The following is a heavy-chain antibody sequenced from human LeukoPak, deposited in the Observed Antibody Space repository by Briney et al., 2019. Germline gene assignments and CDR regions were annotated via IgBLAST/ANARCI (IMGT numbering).Heavy chain of an antibody. Sequence: GGSLRLSCAASGFTFGTYTLNWVRQAPGKGLEWVSAISSSSSFIHYGDPVRGRFTISRDNAKNSLYLQMNSLRAEDTAVYYCARELYCSSTNCPCDHWGQGTLVTVSS. D-gene: IGHD2-2*01. CDR1: GFTFGTYT. CDR3: ARELYCSSTNCPCDH. CDR2: ISSSSSFI. J-gene: IGHJ5*02. V-gene: IGHV3-21*01.